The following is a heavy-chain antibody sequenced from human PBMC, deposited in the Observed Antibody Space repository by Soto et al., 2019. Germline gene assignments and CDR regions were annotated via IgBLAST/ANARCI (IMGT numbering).Heavy chain of an antibody. V-gene: IGHV4-39*01. CDR2: MYYSGST. Sequence: KPSETLSLTCNVSGGPISRSSYYWGWIRQPPGKGLEWIGSMYYSGSTYYNPSLKSRVTISIDTPKNQLSLKLTSVTAVDTAVYYCSRRAPEGFDPWGQGTLVTVSS. CDR3: SRRAPEGFDP. J-gene: IGHJ5*02. CDR1: GGPISRSSYY.